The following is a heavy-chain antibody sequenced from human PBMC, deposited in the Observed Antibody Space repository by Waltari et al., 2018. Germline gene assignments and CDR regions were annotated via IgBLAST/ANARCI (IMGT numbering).Heavy chain of an antibody. CDR3: ARSLQQWLPLDY. V-gene: IGHV1-69*02. D-gene: IGHD6-19*01. Sequence: QVQLVQSGAEVKKPGSSVKVSCKASGGTFSSYTISWVRQAPGQGLEWMGRIIPSLGIANYAQKVQGRVTITAEKSTSTAYMELSSLRSEDTAVYDCARSLQQWLPLDYWGQGTLVTVSS. J-gene: IGHJ4*02. CDR1: GGTFSSYT. CDR2: IIPSLGIA.